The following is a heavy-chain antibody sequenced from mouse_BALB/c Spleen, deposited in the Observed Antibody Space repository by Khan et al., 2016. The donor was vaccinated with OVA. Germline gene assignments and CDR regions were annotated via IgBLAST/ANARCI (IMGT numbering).Heavy chain of an antibody. CDR1: GYTFTSYV. D-gene: IGHD2-14*01. Sequence: VQLQQSGPELVKPGASVKMSCKASGYTFTSYVMHWLRQKSGQGLEWIGYIYPYNDDTKYNAKFKGKATLTSDKSSRTAYMERSSLTSEDSAVYYCAKNYRYDVYFDYWGQGTTLTVSS. CDR3: AKNYRYDVYFDY. V-gene: IGHV1S136*01. CDR2: IYPYNDDT. J-gene: IGHJ2*01.